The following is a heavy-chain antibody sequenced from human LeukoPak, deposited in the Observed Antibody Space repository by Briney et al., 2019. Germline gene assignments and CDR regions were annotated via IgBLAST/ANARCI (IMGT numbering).Heavy chain of an antibody. CDR3: ARGPHCSSTSCYSLYYYGMDV. V-gene: IGHV3-23*01. CDR2: ISGSGGST. J-gene: IGHJ6*02. CDR1: GFTFSSYA. Sequence: GGSLRLSCAASGFTFSSYAMSWVRQAPGKGLEWVSAISGSGGSTYYADSVKGRFTISRHNSKNTLYLQMNSLRAEDTAVYYCARGPHCSSTSCYSLYYYGMDVWGQGTTVTVSS. D-gene: IGHD2-2*02.